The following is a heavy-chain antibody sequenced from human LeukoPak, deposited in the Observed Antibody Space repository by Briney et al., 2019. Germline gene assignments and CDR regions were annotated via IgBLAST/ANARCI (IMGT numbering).Heavy chain of an antibody. V-gene: IGHV1-46*01. D-gene: IGHD6-13*01. CDR3: ARGSSWTGYFDY. Sequence: ASVKVSCKASGYSFTTYYIHWVRQAPGQGLEWMGTINPSGGSTSYAQKFQGRVTMTRDTSTRTVYMELSSLRSEDTAVYYCARGSSWTGYFDYWGQGTLVTVSS. CDR2: INPSGGST. J-gene: IGHJ4*02. CDR1: GYSFTTYY.